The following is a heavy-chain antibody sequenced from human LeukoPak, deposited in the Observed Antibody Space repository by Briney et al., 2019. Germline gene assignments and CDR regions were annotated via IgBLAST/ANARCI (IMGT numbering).Heavy chain of an antibody. CDR2: TDAGGSST. Sequence: GGSLRLSCAASELNFENHWMHWVRQVPGKGLEWVSRTDAGGSSTSYADSVRGRFSISRDNGKSTLYLQMNSLRVEDTAVYYCARGPPTGGGAYVGDYWGHGTLVTVSS. J-gene: IGHJ4*01. CDR1: ELNFENHW. D-gene: IGHD2-8*02. V-gene: IGHV3-74*01. CDR3: ARGPPTGGGAYVGDY.